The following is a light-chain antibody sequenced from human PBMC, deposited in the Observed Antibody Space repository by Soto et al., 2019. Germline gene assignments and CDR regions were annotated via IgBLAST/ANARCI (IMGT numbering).Light chain of an antibody. CDR2: DAS. CDR1: QSVSSY. Sequence: IVLTQSPATLSLSPGERATLSCRASQSVSSYLAWYQQKPGQAPRLLIYDASNRATGIPARFSGSGSGTDFTLTISSLEPEDFAVYYCQQRSNWLRTFGPGTKVDIK. V-gene: IGKV3-11*01. J-gene: IGKJ3*01. CDR3: QQRSNWLRT.